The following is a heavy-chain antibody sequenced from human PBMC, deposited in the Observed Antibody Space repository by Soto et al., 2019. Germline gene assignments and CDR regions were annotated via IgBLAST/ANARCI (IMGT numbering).Heavy chain of an antibody. CDR2: ISSSSSTI. Sequence: GGSLRLSCAASGFTFSSYSMNWVRQAPGKGLEWVSYISSSSSTIYYADSVKGRFTISRDNAKNSLYLQMNSLRDEDTAVYYCARDLTVVTPLYWFDPWGQGTLVTVSS. V-gene: IGHV3-48*02. CDR3: ARDLTVVTPLYWFDP. CDR1: GFTFSSYS. J-gene: IGHJ5*02. D-gene: IGHD2-21*02.